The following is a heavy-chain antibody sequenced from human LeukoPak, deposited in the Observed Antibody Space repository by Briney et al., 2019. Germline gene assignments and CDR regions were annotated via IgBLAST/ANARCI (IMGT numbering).Heavy chain of an antibody. J-gene: IGHJ6*02. Sequence: SETLSLTCTVSGGSTSSYYWSWIRQPPGKGLEWIGYIYYSGSTNYNPSLKSRVTISVDTSKNQFSLKLSSVTAADTAVYYCARGYSSSWSYYYYYGMDVWGQGTTVTVSS. D-gene: IGHD6-13*01. CDR3: ARGYSSSWSYYYYYGMDV. CDR1: GGSTSSYY. CDR2: IYYSGST. V-gene: IGHV4-59*01.